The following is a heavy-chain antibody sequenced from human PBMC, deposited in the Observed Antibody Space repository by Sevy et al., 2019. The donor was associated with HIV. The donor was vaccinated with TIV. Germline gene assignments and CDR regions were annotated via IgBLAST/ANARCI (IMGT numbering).Heavy chain of an antibody. Sequence: ASVKVSCKASGYTFTGYYMHWVRQAPGQGLEWMGWINPNSGGTNYAQKFQGRVTMTRATSISTAYMELSRLRSDDTAVYYCARDMRYYYDSSGPHDDAFDIWGQGTMVTVSS. D-gene: IGHD3-22*01. J-gene: IGHJ3*02. CDR2: INPNSGGT. V-gene: IGHV1-2*02. CDR3: ARDMRYYYDSSGPHDDAFDI. CDR1: GYTFTGYY.